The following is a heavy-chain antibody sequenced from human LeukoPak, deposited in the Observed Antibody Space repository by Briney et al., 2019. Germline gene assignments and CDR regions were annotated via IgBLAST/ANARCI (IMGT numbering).Heavy chain of an antibody. Sequence: GASVKVSCKASGYTFTGYYMHWVRQAPGRGLEWMGWINPNSGGTNYAQKFQGRVTMTRDTSISTAYMELSRLRSDDTAVYYCARGLPYCGGDCYYDYWGQGTLVTVSS. V-gene: IGHV1-2*02. CDR3: ARGLPYCGGDCYYDY. CDR1: GYTFTGYY. CDR2: INPNSGGT. D-gene: IGHD2-21*01. J-gene: IGHJ4*02.